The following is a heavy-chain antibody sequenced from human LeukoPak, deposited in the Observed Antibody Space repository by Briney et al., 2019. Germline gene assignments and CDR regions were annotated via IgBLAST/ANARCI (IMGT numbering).Heavy chain of an antibody. CDR2: VYYSGST. D-gene: IGHD6-13*01. CDR1: GGSISSGDYY. CDR3: ARDLTVAAAGLNWYFDL. Sequence: SQTLSLTCTVSGGSISSGDYYWSWIRQPPGKGLEWIGYVYYSGSTYYNPSLESRVTISVDTSKNQFSLKLSSVTAADTAVYYCARDLTVAAAGLNWYFDLWGRGTLVTVSS. J-gene: IGHJ2*01. V-gene: IGHV4-30-4*01.